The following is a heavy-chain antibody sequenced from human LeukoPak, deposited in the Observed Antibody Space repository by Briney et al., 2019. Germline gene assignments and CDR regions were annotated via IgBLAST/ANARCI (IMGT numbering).Heavy chain of an antibody. CDR2: IYHSGST. J-gene: IGHJ4*02. V-gene: IGHV4-38-2*02. CDR1: GYSISSGYY. Sequence: SETLSLTCTVSGYSISSGYYWGWIRQPPGKGLEWIGSIYHSGSTYYNPSLKSRVTISVDTSKNQFSLKLSSVTAADTAVYYCARSNRAVSNFDYWGQGTLVTVSS. D-gene: IGHD2-8*01. CDR3: ARSNRAVSNFDY.